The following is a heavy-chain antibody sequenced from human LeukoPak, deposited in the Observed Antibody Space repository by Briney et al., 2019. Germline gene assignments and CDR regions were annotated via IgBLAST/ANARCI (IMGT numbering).Heavy chain of an antibody. J-gene: IGHJ6*02. Sequence: GESLKISCKGSGYSFTSYWIGWVRQMPGKGLEGMGIIYPGDSDNRYSPSFQGQVTISADKSLSTAYLQWSSLTASETAMYYCATPTHYYDSSGYNYYGMDVWGQGTTVTVSS. D-gene: IGHD3-22*01. CDR2: IYPGDSDN. CDR3: ATPTHYYDSSGYNYYGMDV. CDR1: GYSFTSYW. V-gene: IGHV5-51*01.